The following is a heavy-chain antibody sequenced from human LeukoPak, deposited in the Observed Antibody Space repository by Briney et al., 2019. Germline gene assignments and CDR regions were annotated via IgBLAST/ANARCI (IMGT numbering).Heavy chain of an antibody. V-gene: IGHV3-23*01. CDR1: GFTVSSNY. Sequence: GGSLRLPCAASGFTVSSNYMSWVRQAPGKGLEWVSTISGSGDRTLYADSVKGRFTISRDNFKNTLYLQMNSLRAEDTALYHCAKDPNGDYIGAFDMWGQGTMVTVSS. CDR2: ISGSGDRT. D-gene: IGHD4-17*01. J-gene: IGHJ3*02. CDR3: AKDPNGDYIGAFDM.